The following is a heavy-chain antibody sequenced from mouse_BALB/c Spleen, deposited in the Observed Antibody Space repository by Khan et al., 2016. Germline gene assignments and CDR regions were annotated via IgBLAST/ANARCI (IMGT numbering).Heavy chain of an antibody. J-gene: IGHJ4*01. CDR2: IYPGDGAT. CDR1: GYTFTSYW. Sequence: QVQLKESGAELARPGASVKLSCKASGYTFTSYWMQWVPQRPGQGLEWIGAIYPGDGATRYTQKFKGKATLTADNSSNTAYMQLSSLASEDSAVYYGAKGGRAMDYWGQGTSVTVSS. CDR3: AKGGRAMDY. V-gene: IGHV1-87*01.